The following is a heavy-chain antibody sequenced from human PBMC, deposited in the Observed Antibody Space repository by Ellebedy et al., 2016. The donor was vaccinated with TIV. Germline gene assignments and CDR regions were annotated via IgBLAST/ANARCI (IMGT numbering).Heavy chain of an antibody. D-gene: IGHD3-16*02. CDR3: ARAPLSGVSYGMDV. Sequence: AASVKVSCKASGYTFTNYYMNWVRQAPGQGLEWMGIINPGGGGTSYAQKFQGRVTMTRDTSTSTVYMELSSLSPEDTALYYCARAPLSGVSYGMDVWGQGTTVTVSS. CDR2: INPGGGGT. J-gene: IGHJ6*02. CDR1: GYTFTNYY. V-gene: IGHV1-46*01.